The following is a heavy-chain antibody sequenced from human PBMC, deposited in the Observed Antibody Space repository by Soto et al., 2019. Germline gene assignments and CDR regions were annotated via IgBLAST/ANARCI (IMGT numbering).Heavy chain of an antibody. CDR2: ISAYNANA. V-gene: IGHV1-18*01. CDR3: ARENSYFDY. CDR1: GYSFRNFG. Sequence: QIQLLQSGAEVKKPGASVKVTCKASGYSFRNFGISWVRQAPGQGLEWMGWISAYNANANYAQKFSGTLTMSADTSTSTAYMELRSLRSDDTAVYYCARENSYFDYWGQGTLVTVSS. J-gene: IGHJ4*02.